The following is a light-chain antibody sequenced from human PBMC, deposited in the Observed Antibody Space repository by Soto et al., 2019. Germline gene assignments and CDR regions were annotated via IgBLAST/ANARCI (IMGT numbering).Light chain of an antibody. CDR3: SSYTSSRTLV. V-gene: IGLV2-14*01. J-gene: IGLJ2*01. Sequence: QSVLTQPASVSGSPGQSITISCTGTSSDVGGYNYVSWYQQHPGKAPKLMIYDVSNRPSGVSNRLSGSKSGNTASLTISGLQAEDEAEYYCSSYTSSRTLVFGGGTKVTVL. CDR1: SSDVGGYNY. CDR2: DVS.